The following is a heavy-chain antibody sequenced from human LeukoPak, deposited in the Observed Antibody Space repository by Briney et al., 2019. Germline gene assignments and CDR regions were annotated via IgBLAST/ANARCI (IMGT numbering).Heavy chain of an antibody. D-gene: IGHD2-15*01. Sequence: SETLSLTCTVSGGSIISSTYYWGWIRQPPGKGLEWIGCIFYSGSTYYNPSLKSRVTISVDTSKNQISLKVTSVTAADTAIYYCSRLYSGTRPPDYWGQGTLVTVSS. CDR1: GGSIISSTYY. CDR3: SRLYSGTRPPDY. J-gene: IGHJ4*02. CDR2: IFYSGST. V-gene: IGHV4-39*01.